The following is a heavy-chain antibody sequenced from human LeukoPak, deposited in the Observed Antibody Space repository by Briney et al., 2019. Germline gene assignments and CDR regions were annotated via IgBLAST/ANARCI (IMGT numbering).Heavy chain of an antibody. CDR3: ATDLPFGGKVFQH. J-gene: IGHJ1*01. V-gene: IGHV1-46*01. CDR1: GYTFTSYY. CDR2: INPSGGST. D-gene: IGHD3-16*01. Sequence: GASVKVSCKASGYTFTSYYMHWVRQAPGQGLEWMGIINPSGGSTSYAQKFQGRVTMTRDTSTSTVYMELSSLRSEDTAVYYCATDLPFGGKVFQHWGQGTLVTVSS.